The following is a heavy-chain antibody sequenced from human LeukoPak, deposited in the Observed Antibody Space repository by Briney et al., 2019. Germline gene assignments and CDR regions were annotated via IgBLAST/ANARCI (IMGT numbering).Heavy chain of an antibody. CDR3: ARANLDAFDI. Sequence: GGSLRLSCAASGFTFSSYEMNWVRQAPGKGLEWLSYISSSGSTVHYADSVRGRFTISRDNAKNSLYVQMNSLRAEDTAIYYCARANLDAFDIWGQGTMVTVSS. CDR1: GFTFSSYE. V-gene: IGHV3-48*03. CDR2: ISSSGSTV. J-gene: IGHJ3*02.